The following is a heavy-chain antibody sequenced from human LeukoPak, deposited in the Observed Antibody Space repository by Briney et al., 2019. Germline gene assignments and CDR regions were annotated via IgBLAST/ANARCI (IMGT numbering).Heavy chain of an antibody. Sequence: ASVEVSCKASGYTFTSYDINWVRQATGQGLEWMGWMNPNSGNTGYAQKFQGRVTMTRDTSISTAYMELSRLRSDDTAVYYCARVSRSSIFGVVIMSDYFDYWGQGTLVTVSS. D-gene: IGHD3-3*01. V-gene: IGHV1-8*02. CDR1: GYTFTSYD. CDR3: ARVSRSSIFGVVIMSDYFDY. J-gene: IGHJ4*02. CDR2: MNPNSGNT.